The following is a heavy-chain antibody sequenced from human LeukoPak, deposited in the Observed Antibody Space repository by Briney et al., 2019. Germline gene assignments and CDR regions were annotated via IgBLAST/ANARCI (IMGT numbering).Heavy chain of an antibody. Sequence: VASVKVSCKASGYTFTGYYMHWVRQAPGQGLEWMGWINPNSGGTNYAQKFQGRATMTRDTSISTAYMELSRLRSDDTAVYYCAPSWHSSSWYFDYWGQGTLVTVSS. V-gene: IGHV1-2*02. J-gene: IGHJ4*02. D-gene: IGHD6-13*01. CDR1: GYTFTGYY. CDR2: INPNSGGT. CDR3: APSWHSSSWYFDY.